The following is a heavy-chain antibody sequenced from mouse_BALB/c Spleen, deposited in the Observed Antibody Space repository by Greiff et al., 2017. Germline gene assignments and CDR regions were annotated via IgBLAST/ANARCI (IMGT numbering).Heavy chain of an antibody. J-gene: IGHJ4*01. D-gene: IGHD2-14*01. CDR1: GYTFTSYV. CDR3: ARRDRYDGYYYAMDY. V-gene: IGHV1-14*01. Sequence: LVESGPELVKPGASVKMSCKASGYTFTSYVMHWVKQKPGQGLEWIGYINPYNDGTKYNEKFKGKATLTSDKSSSTAYMELSSLTSEDSAVYYCARRDRYDGYYYAMDYWGQGTSVTVSS. CDR2: INPYNDGT.